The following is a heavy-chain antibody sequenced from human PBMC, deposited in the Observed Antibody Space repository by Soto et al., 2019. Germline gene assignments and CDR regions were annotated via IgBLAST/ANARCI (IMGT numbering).Heavy chain of an antibody. CDR1: GFNFSDYW. CDR3: FHVWFGY. V-gene: IGHV3-7*01. CDR2: IKEDGNEK. D-gene: IGHD2-8*01. Sequence: GGSLRLSCEVSGFNFSDYWMSWVRQAPGKGLEWVANIKEDGNEKDYVDSVKGRFTIFRDNAKNSVYLQMNSLRAEDTAVYYCFHVWFGYWGQGNLVTVSS. J-gene: IGHJ4*02.